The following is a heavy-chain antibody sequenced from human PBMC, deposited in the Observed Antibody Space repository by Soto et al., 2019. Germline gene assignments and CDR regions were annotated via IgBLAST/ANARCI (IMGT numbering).Heavy chain of an antibody. J-gene: IGHJ4*02. Sequence: SETLSLTCTVSGGSISSYYWSWIRQPPGKGLEWIGYIYYSGSTNYNPSLKSRVTISVDTSKNQFSLKLSSVTAADTAVYYCAWSLGGPKGAFDYWGQGTLVTVSS. CDR1: GGSISSYY. CDR3: AWSLGGPKGAFDY. D-gene: IGHD3-16*01. V-gene: IGHV4-59*01. CDR2: IYYSGST.